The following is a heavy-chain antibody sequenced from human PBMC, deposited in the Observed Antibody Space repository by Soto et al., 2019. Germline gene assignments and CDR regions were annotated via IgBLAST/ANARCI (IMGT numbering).Heavy chain of an antibody. D-gene: IGHD6-13*01. Sequence: EVQLLESGGGLVQPGGSLRLSCAASGYTFSRYAMSWVRQAPGKGVAWVSAISGSGGSTYYADSVKGRFTISRDNSKNTLYLQMTSLRAEDTAVYYFAKKAAAGPYYFDYWGQGTLVTVSS. V-gene: IGHV3-23*01. CDR3: AKKAAAGPYYFDY. CDR1: GYTFSRYA. CDR2: ISGSGGST. J-gene: IGHJ4*02.